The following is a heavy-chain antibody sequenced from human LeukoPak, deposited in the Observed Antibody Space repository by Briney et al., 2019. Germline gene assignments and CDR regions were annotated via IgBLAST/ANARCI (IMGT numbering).Heavy chain of an antibody. CDR2: ISYDGNYK. Sequence: GGSLRLSCAASGLTFSSYSIHWVRQPPGKGLEWVAVISYDGNYKYYTDSVKGRFAISRDNSKHTLSLEMNSLRAEDTAVYYCARDGAAGVWGRFDICGQGTMVTVSS. V-gene: IGHV3-30*09. D-gene: IGHD2-8*01. CDR3: ARDGAAGVWGRFDI. J-gene: IGHJ3*02. CDR1: GLTFSSYS.